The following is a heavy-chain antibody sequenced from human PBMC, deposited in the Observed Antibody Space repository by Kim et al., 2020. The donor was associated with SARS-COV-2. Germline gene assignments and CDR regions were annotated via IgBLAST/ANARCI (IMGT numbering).Heavy chain of an antibody. CDR2: IYPGDSDT. V-gene: IGHV5-51*01. Sequence: GESLKISCKGSGYSFTSYWIGWVRQMPGKGLEWMGIIYPGDSDTRYSPSFQGQVTISADKSISTAYLQWSSLKASDTAMYYCARLPYGSGSYVIYNWFDPWGQGTLVTVSS. D-gene: IGHD3-10*01. CDR1: GYSFTSYW. J-gene: IGHJ5*02. CDR3: ARLPYGSGSYVIYNWFDP.